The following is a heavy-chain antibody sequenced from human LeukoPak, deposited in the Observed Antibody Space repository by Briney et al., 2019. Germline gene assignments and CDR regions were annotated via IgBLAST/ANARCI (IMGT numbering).Heavy chain of an antibody. J-gene: IGHJ4*02. D-gene: IGHD3-10*01. V-gene: IGHV3-23*01. CDR3: AKVPSITMVRRVKYYFDY. CDR1: GFTFSSYA. CDR2: ISGSGGST. Sequence: GGSLRLSCAASGFTFSSYAMSWFRQAPGKGLEWVSAISGSGGSTYYADSVKGRFTISRDNSKNTLYLQMNSLRAEDTAVYYCAKVPSITMVRRVKYYFDYWGQGTLVTVSS.